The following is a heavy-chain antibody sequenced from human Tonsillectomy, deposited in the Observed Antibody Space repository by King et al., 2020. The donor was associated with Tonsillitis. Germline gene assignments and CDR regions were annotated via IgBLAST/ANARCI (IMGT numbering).Heavy chain of an antibody. CDR2: IYTSGST. CDR1: GGSISSGSYY. J-gene: IGHJ6*04. CDR3: ASYLWFGEFNV. V-gene: IGHV4-61*02. D-gene: IGHD3-10*01. Sequence: QLQESGPGLVKPSQTLSLTCTVSGGSISSGSYYWSWIRQPAGKGLEWIGRIYTSGSTNYNPSLKSRVTMSVDTSKNQISPKLSSVTAADTAVYYCASYLWFGEFNVWGKGTTVTVSS.